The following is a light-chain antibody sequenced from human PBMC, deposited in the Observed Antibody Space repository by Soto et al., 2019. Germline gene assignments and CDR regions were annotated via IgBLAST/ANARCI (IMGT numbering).Light chain of an antibody. CDR3: SSYTTSSTVV. J-gene: IGLJ1*01. CDR2: EVT. Sequence: SLLTHPASVFGSAGRSITISCPGTSSDCGGYNFVSWCQQLPCKWPKLMIYEVTSRPSGVSTRFSGAKSGNTASLTISGLPPEDEAYYYCSSYTTSSTVVFGTGNQVTV. CDR1: SSDCGGYNF. V-gene: IGLV2-14*03.